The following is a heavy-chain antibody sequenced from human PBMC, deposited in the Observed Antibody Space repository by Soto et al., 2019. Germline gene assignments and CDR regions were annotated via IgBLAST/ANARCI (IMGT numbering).Heavy chain of an antibody. V-gene: IGHV4-4*07. J-gene: IGHJ5*02. CDR3: ARGQRFSDWFDP. CDR1: GGSMTSYY. CDR2: VYSSGGT. Sequence: SETLSLTCTVSGGSMTSYYWTWIRQPAGKGLEWIGRVYSSGGTHYNPSLKSRVTISLGTSKNQFSLRLLSVTDADTAVYFCARGQRFSDWFDPWGQGTLVTVSS. D-gene: IGHD3-3*01.